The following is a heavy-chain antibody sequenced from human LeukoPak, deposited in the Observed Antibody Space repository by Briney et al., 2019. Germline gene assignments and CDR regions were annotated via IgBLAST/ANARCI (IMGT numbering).Heavy chain of an antibody. Sequence: ASVKVSCKASGYTFTYFGLNWVRQAPGQGLECLGGINTNTGNPTYAQGLTGRFVFSLDTSVSTAYLQISSLKAEDTAIYYCARSRRVLVPAALNSADDYYYYMDVWGRGTTVTVSS. J-gene: IGHJ6*03. V-gene: IGHV7-4-1*02. CDR2: INTNTGNP. D-gene: IGHD2-15*01. CDR1: GYTFTYFG. CDR3: ARSRRVLVPAALNSADDYYYYMDV.